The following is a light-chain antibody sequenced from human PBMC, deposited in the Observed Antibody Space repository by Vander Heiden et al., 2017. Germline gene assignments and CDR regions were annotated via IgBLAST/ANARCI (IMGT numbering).Light chain of an antibody. CDR1: SSDVGGYNY. CDR3: SSYTSSSTLV. V-gene: IGLV2-14*01. CDR2: DVS. Sequence: QSALPQPASVSGSPGQSITISCPGTSSDVGGYNYVSGYQQHPGKAPKLMIYDVSNRPSGVSNRFSGSKSGNTASLTISGLQAEDEADYYCSSYTSSSTLVFGTGTKVTVL. J-gene: IGLJ1*01.